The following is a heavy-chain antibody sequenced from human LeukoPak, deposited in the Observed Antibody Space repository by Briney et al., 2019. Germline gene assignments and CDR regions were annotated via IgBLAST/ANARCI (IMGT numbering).Heavy chain of an antibody. CDR2: ISESGGST. CDR3: AKAGSDWYYFDS. D-gene: IGHD6-19*01. CDR1: GFTFNTYA. Sequence: PGGSLRLSCAASGFTFNTYAMTWVRQAPGKELEWVSDISESGGSTYYEDSVQGRFTISRDNSKNTLYLQMNSLRVEDTAIYYCAKAGSDWYYFDSWGQGTLVTVSS. J-gene: IGHJ4*02. V-gene: IGHV3-23*01.